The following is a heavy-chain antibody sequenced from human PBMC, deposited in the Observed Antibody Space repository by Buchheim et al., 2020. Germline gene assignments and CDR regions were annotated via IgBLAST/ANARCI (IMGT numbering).Heavy chain of an antibody. CDR1: GFTFSTYW. V-gene: IGHV3-48*04. D-gene: IGHD1-26*01. J-gene: IGHJ6*02. CDR2: ISSSGSTI. CDR3: AREGSYPNYYYYGMDV. Sequence: EVHLVESGGGLVQPGGSLRLSCAASGFTFSTYWMSWVRQAPGKGLEWVSYISSSGSTIYYADSVKGRFTISRDNAKNSLYLQMNSLRAEDTAVYYCAREGSYPNYYYYGMDVWGQGTT.